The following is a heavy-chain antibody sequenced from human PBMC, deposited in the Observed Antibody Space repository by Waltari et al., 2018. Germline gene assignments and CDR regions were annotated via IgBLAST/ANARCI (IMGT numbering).Heavy chain of an antibody. CDR2: IIPILGIA. CDR3: AREIVATTPHYFDY. Sequence: QVQLMQSGAEVKKPGSSVKVSCKASGGTFSSYTISWVRQAPGQGLEWMGRIIPILGIANYAQKFQGRVTITADKSTSTAYMELSSLRSEDTAVYYCAREIVATTPHYFDYWGQGTLVTVSS. CDR1: GGTFSSYT. D-gene: IGHD5-12*01. J-gene: IGHJ4*02. V-gene: IGHV1-69*02.